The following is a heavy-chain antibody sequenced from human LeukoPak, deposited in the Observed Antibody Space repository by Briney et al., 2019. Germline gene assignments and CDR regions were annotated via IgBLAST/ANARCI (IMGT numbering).Heavy chain of an antibody. J-gene: IGHJ6*02. Sequence: SQTLSLTCAISGDSVSSNSAAWNWLRQSPSRGLEWLGRTYYRSKWYNDYAVSVKSRITINPDTSKTQFSLQLNSVTPEDTAVYYCARVREVVPAAMGPYYYYYGMDVWGQGTTVTVSS. V-gene: IGHV6-1*01. D-gene: IGHD2-2*01. CDR2: TYYRSKWYN. CDR3: ARVREVVPAAMGPYYYYYGMDV. CDR1: GDSVSSNSAA.